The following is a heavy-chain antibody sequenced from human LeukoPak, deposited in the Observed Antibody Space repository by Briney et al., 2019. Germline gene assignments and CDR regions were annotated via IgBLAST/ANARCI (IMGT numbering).Heavy chain of an antibody. CDR3: ASGSSYYSFDF. CDR2: ISSGSSYI. V-gene: IGHV3-21*01. J-gene: IGHJ4*02. Sequence: GGSLRLSCAVSGFTFSSYTLNWVRQAPGKGLEWVSSISSGSSYIYYADSVKGRFTIPRDNAKNSLFLQLNSLRAEDTAVYYCASGSSYYSFDFWGQGALVTVSS. D-gene: IGHD1-26*01. CDR1: GFTFSSYT.